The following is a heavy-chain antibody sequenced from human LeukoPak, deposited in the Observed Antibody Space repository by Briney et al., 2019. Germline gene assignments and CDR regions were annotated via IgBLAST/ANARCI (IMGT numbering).Heavy chain of an antibody. CDR2: IYTSGST. CDR3: ARVYGSGSYYNPTYYFDY. D-gene: IGHD3-10*01. CDR1: GGSISSYY. Sequence: SETLSLTCTVSGGSISSYYWSWTRQPAGKGLEWIGRIYTSGSTNYNPSLKSRVTMSVDTSKNQFSLKLSSVTAADTAVYYCARVYGSGSYYNPTYYFDYWGQGTLVTVSS. J-gene: IGHJ4*02. V-gene: IGHV4-4*07.